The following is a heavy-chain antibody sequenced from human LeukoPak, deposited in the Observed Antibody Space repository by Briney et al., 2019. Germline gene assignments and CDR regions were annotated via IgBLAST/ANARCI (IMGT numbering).Heavy chain of an antibody. Sequence: GGSLRLSCAASGFTFSSYSMNWVRQAPGKGLEWVSSISSSSSYIYYADSVKGRFTISRDNAKNSLYLQMNSLRAEDTAVYYCARDPILRRPIIWGQGTLVTVSS. V-gene: IGHV3-21*01. CDR2: ISSSSSYI. CDR1: GFTFSSYS. J-gene: IGHJ4*02. CDR3: ARDPILRRPII. D-gene: IGHD1-26*01.